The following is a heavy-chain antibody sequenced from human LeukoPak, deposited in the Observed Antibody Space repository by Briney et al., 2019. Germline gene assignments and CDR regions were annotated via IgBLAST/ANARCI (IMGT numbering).Heavy chain of an antibody. CDR1: GFTFDDYA. CDR3: VKDRPCETCMPMDA. Sequence: GGSLRLSCAASGFTFDDYAMHWVRQAPGKGLEWVSGISWNSGSIGYADSVKGRFTISRDNSKDTVSLQMNSLRAEDSAIYFCVKDRPCETCMPMDAWGQGTTVTVSS. CDR2: ISWNSGSI. D-gene: IGHD2-2*01. V-gene: IGHV3-9*01. J-gene: IGHJ6*02.